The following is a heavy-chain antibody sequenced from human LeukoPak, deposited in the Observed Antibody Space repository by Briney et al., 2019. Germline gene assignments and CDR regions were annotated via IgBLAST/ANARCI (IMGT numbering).Heavy chain of an antibody. V-gene: IGHV3-64*01. CDR2: ICSNGGST. J-gene: IGHJ4*02. D-gene: IGHD2-21*02. CDR1: GFIFRSYP. CDR3: ARGAAYCGGDCYQTYYFDY. Sequence: ALRLSCVASGFIFRSYPMHSVRQAGGRGVAYVSAICSNGGSTYYANSVKGRFTISRDNSKTTLYLQMGSLRAEDMAVYYCARGAAYCGGDCYQTYYFDYWGQGTLVTVSS.